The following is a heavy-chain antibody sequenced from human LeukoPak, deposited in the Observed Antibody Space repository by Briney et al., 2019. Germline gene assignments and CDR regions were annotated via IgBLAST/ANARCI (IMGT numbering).Heavy chain of an antibody. CDR1: GGSFSGYY. J-gene: IGHJ4*02. V-gene: IGHV4-34*01. CDR3: ARDYGASRNGYFDY. D-gene: IGHD4/OR15-4a*01. Sequence: SETLSLTCAVYGGSFSGYYWSWIRQPPGKGLEWIGEINHSGSTNYNPSLKSRVTISVDTSKGQFSLKLNSVTAADTAVYYCARDYGASRNGYFDYWGQGTLVTVFS. CDR2: INHSGST.